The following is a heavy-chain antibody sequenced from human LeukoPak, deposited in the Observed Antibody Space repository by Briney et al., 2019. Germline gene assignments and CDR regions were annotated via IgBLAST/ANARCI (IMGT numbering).Heavy chain of an antibody. CDR2: IYNGGST. V-gene: IGHV3-53*01. CDR1: GFIVSRTY. D-gene: IGHD2/OR15-2a*01. CDR3: ARTGLRDPTFFDY. J-gene: IGHJ4*02. Sequence: GGSLRLSCAASGFIVSRTYMSWVRQAPGKGLEWVSVIYNGGSTHYADSVKGRFTISRDNSRNTVFLQMNSLSAEDTAVYYCARTGLRDPTFFDYWGQGILLTVSS.